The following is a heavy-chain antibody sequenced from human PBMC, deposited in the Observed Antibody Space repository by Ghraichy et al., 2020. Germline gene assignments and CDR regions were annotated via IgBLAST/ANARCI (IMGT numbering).Heavy chain of an antibody. Sequence: GESLNISCAASGFTFSSYWMSWVRQAPGKGLEWVANIKQDGSEKYYVDSVKGRFTISRDNAKNSLYLQMNSLRAEDTAVYYCARDADYYDSSGYYYMLNYWGQGTLVTVSS. V-gene: IGHV3-7*01. CDR3: ARDADYYDSSGYYYMLNY. J-gene: IGHJ4*02. D-gene: IGHD3-22*01. CDR2: IKQDGSEK. CDR1: GFTFSSYW.